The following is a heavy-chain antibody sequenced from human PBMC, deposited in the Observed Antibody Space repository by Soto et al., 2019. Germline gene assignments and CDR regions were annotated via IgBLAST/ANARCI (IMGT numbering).Heavy chain of an antibody. CDR2: INWNGGST. CDR1: GFTFDDYG. V-gene: IGHV3-20*04. Sequence: EVQLVESGGGVVRPGGSLRLSCAASGFTFDDYGMSWVRQAPGKGLEWVSGINWNGGSTDYADSVKGRFTISRDNAKNSPYLQMINLRAEDTALYYCARADVESSAFDDWGQGTLVTVSS. CDR3: ARADVESSAFDD. J-gene: IGHJ4*02.